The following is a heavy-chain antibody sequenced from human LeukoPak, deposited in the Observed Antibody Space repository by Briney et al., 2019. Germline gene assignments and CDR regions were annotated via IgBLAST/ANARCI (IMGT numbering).Heavy chain of an antibody. J-gene: IGHJ3*02. V-gene: IGHV1-2*02. Sequence: ASVKVSCKASGYTFTGYYMHWVRQSPGKGLEWMGWINPNSGGTNYAQKFQGRVTMTRDTSISTDYMELSRLRSDDTAVYYCARDLVGATGVFDIWGQGTMVTVSS. CDR1: GYTFTGYY. CDR3: ARDLVGATGVFDI. D-gene: IGHD1-26*01. CDR2: INPNSGGT.